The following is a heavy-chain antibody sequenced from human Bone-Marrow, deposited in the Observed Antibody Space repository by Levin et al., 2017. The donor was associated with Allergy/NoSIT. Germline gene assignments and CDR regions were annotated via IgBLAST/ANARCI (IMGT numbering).Heavy chain of an antibody. CDR1: GGSISGYY. CDR2: VSESGSI. CDR3: ARGGDYGDYVRSYWYFDL. V-gene: IGHV4-59*01. D-gene: IGHD4-17*01. J-gene: IGHJ2*01. Sequence: KSSETLSLTCPVSGGSISGYYWNWIRRPPGKGLEWMGSVSESGSIDYNPSLKSRVTISVDTSRNQFSLSLTSVTPADTAVYFCARGGDYGDYVRSYWYFDLWGRGTLVTVSA.